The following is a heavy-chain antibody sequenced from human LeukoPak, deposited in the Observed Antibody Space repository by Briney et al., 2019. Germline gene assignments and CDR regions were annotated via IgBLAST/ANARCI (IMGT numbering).Heavy chain of an antibody. V-gene: IGHV1-24*01. D-gene: IGHD1-26*01. CDR1: GYTLTELS. CDR3: ATLAVGATRRDFDY. Sequence: ASVKVSCKVSGYTLTELSMHWVRQAPGKGLERMGGFDPEDGETIYAQKFQGRVTMTEDTSTDTAYMELSSLRSEDTAVYYCATLAVGATRRDFDYWGQGTLVTVSS. CDR2: FDPEDGET. J-gene: IGHJ4*02.